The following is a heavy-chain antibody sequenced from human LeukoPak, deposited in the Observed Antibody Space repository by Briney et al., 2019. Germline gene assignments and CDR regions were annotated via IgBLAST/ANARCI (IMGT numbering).Heavy chain of an antibody. CDR1: GGSISSHY. V-gene: IGHV4-59*11. CDR3: ARHDYGDDWFDP. Sequence: SETLSLTCTVSGGSISSHYWSWMRQPPGKGLEWIGYIYYSGSTNYNPSLKSRVTISVDTSKNQFSLKLSSVTAADTAVHYCARHDYGDDWFDPWGQGTLVTVSS. CDR2: IYYSGST. D-gene: IGHD4-17*01. J-gene: IGHJ5*02.